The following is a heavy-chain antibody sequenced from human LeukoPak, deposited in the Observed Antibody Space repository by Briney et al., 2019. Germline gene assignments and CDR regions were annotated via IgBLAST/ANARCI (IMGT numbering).Heavy chain of an antibody. CDR2: IYHSGST. Sequence: SETQSLTCTVSGYSISSGYYWGWIRQPPGKGLEWIGSIYHSGSTYYNPSLKSRVTISVDTSKNQFSLKLSSVTGADTAVYYCARDGGYCSSTSCYNWFDPWGQGTLVTVSS. V-gene: IGHV4-38-2*02. CDR1: GYSISSGYY. D-gene: IGHD2-2*01. J-gene: IGHJ5*02. CDR3: ARDGGYCSSTSCYNWFDP.